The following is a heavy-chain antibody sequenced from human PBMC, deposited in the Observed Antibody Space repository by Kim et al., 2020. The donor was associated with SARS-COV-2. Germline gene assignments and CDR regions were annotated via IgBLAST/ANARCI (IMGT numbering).Heavy chain of an antibody. V-gene: IGHV4-31*03. J-gene: IGHJ6*02. CDR2: IHHSGST. Sequence: SETLSLTCTVSGGAIKSNGHYWNWIRQNPEKGLEWIGYIHHSGSTYYNPSLKSRVTISVDTSNDQFSLKLSSVTAADTAVYYCARDWRYCSVTTCASDDYFYGMDVWGQGTPVTVS. CDR1: GGAIKSNGHY. CDR3: ARDWRYCSVTTCASDDYFYGMDV. D-gene: IGHD2-2*01.